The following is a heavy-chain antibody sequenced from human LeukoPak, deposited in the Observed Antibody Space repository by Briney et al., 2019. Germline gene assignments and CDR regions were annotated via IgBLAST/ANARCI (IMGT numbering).Heavy chain of an antibody. Sequence: GGSLRLSCAASGFTFSSYEMNWVRQAPGKGLEWVSYISSSGSTIYYADSVKGRFTISRDNSKNTLYLQMNSLRAEDTAVYYCAKGDPSGWYHYFDYWGQGTLVTVSS. J-gene: IGHJ4*02. V-gene: IGHV3-48*03. CDR3: AKGDPSGWYHYFDY. CDR1: GFTFSSYE. CDR2: ISSSGSTI. D-gene: IGHD6-19*01.